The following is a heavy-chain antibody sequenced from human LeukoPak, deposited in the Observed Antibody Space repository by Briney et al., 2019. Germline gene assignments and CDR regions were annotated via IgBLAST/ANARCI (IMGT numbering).Heavy chain of an antibody. D-gene: IGHD3-22*01. CDR3: AKDPYYYDSSGYLDY. Sequence: RAGGSLRLSCAASGFTFSSYGMHWVRQAPGKGLEWVAVISYDGSNKYYADSVKGRFTISRDNSKNTLYLQMNSLRAEDTAVYYCAKDPYYYDSSGYLDYWGQGTLVTVSS. CDR1: GFTFSSYG. V-gene: IGHV3-30*18. J-gene: IGHJ4*02. CDR2: ISYDGSNK.